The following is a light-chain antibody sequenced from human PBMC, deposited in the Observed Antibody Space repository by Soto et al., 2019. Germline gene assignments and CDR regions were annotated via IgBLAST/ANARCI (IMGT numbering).Light chain of an antibody. J-gene: IGKJ2*01. Sequence: DIQMTQSPSSLSASVGDRVTITCRASQSISNYLNWYQHKPGKAPNLLIYAASTLQSGVPSRFSGSRSGTDFTLPITHLQPEDFASYYWQQSYSSPPPFGQGTKLEIK. CDR3: QQSYSSPPP. CDR1: QSISNY. CDR2: AAS. V-gene: IGKV1-39*01.